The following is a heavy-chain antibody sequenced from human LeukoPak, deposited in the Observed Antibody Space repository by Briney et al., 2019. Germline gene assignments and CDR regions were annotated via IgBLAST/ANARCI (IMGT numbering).Heavy chain of an antibody. V-gene: IGHV3-7*01. CDR2: IKQDGGEK. CDR3: ARDRRADETPYNWFDP. J-gene: IGHJ5*02. CDR1: GFTFSSYY. Sequence: GGSLRLSCAASGFTFSSYYMSWVRQAPGKGLQWVANIKQDGGEKNYVDSVKGRFTISRDNAKNSLYLQMNSLKVEDTAVYFCARDRRADETPYNWFDPWGQGTLVTVSS. D-gene: IGHD4-23*01.